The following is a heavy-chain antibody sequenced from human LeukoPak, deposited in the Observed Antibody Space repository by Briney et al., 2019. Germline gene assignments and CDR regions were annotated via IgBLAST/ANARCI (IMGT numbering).Heavy chain of an antibody. CDR2: IDPNSGGT. D-gene: IGHD3-10*01. Sequence: ASVKVSCKASGYTFTGYYMHWVRQAPGQGLEWMGRIDPNSGGTNYAQKFQGRVTMTRDTSISTAYMELSRLRSDDTAVYYCARDEALLWFGELLGELFDPWGQGTLVTVSS. V-gene: IGHV1-2*06. CDR1: GYTFTGYY. J-gene: IGHJ5*02. CDR3: ARDEALLWFGELLGELFDP.